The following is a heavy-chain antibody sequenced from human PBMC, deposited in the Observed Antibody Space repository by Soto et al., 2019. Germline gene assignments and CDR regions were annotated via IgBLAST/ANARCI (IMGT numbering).Heavy chain of an antibody. CDR3: ARTSPSWTHLWI. J-gene: IGHJ4*02. V-gene: IGHV4-59*13. D-gene: IGHD5-18*01. CDR2: IYYNGRS. Sequence: QVQVQESGPGLVRPSETLSLNCLVSGDSISNYYWGWIRQTPERGLEYIAYIYYNGRSSYNPSLQSRVTMSLDTSKNQVSLKLTSVTAADAATYYCARTSPSWTHLWICGQGTPVSV. CDR1: GDSISNYY.